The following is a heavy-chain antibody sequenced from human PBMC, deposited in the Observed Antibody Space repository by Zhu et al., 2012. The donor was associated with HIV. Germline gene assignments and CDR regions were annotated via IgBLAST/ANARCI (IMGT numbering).Heavy chain of an antibody. D-gene: IGHD3-10*01. J-gene: IGHJ3*02. CDR2: IYTSGST. Sequence: QVQLQESGPGLVKPSETLSLTCTVSGGSISSYYWSWIRQPPGKGLEWIGSIYTSGSTNYNPSLKSRVTISVDTSKNQFSLKLSSVTAADTAVYYCANMYYYGSGSYYSGAFDIWGQGTMVTVSS. CDR1: GGSISSYY. CDR3: ANMYYYGSGSYYSGAFDI. V-gene: IGHV4-4*09.